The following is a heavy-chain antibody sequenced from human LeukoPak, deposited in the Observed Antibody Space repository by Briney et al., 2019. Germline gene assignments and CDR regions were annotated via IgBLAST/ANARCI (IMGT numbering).Heavy chain of an antibody. CDR1: GYTFTSNY. CDR3: ARDQEGFDY. Sequence: ASVKVSCKVSGYTFTSNYIHWVRQAPGQGLEWMGMIYPGDGSTSYAQKFQGRVTVTRDTSTSTVHMELSGLRSEDTAVYYCARDQEGFDYWGQGTLVTVSS. CDR2: IYPGDGST. J-gene: IGHJ4*02. V-gene: IGHV1-46*01.